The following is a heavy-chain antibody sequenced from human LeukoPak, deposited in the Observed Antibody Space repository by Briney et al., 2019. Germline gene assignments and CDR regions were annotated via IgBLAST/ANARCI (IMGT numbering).Heavy chain of an antibody. D-gene: IGHD3-16*02. V-gene: IGHV3-23*01. J-gene: IGHJ4*02. CDR2: ISGSGGST. Sequence: GGSLRLSCAASGFTFSSYAMSWVRQAPGKGLEWVSAISGSGGSTYYADSVKGRFTISRDNSKNTLYLQMNSLRAEDTAVYYCAKDVVVGMITFGGVIVPAPTDSWGQGTLVTVSS. CDR1: GFTFSSYA. CDR3: AKDVVVGMITFGGVIVPAPTDS.